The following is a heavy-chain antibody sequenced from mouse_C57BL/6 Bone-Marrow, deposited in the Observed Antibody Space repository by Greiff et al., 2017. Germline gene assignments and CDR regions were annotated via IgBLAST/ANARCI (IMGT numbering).Heavy chain of an antibody. CDR3: ARHGGYGSSYWYFDV. V-gene: IGHV5-15*01. J-gene: IGHJ1*03. Sequence: EVMLVESGGGLVQPGGSLKLSCAASGFTFSDYGMAWVRQAPRKGPEWVAFISNLAYSIYYADTVTGRFTISRENAKNTLYLEMSSLRSEETAMYYCARHGGYGSSYWYFDVWGTGTTVTVSS. D-gene: IGHD1-1*01. CDR2: ISNLAYSI. CDR1: GFTFSDYG.